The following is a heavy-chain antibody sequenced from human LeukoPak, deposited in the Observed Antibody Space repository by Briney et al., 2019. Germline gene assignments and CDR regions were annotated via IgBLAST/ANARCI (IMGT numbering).Heavy chain of an antibody. CDR1: GFTFSSYS. Sequence: GGSLRLSCAGSGFTFSSYSMHWVRQASGKGLEWVSSISSSSIYIYYADSLKGRFTISRDNAKNSLSLQMNSLRAEDTAVYYCARGRQNSGSYSDAFGIWGQGTVVTVSS. CDR2: ISSSSIYI. J-gene: IGHJ3*02. V-gene: IGHV3-21*01. D-gene: IGHD1-26*01. CDR3: ARGRQNSGSYSDAFGI.